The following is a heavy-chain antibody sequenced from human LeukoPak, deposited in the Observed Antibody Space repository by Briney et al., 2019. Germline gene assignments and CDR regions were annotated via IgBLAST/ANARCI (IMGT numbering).Heavy chain of an antibody. CDR3: ASPPYYYDSSGSAFDI. D-gene: IGHD3-22*01. CDR2: IIPILGIA. J-gene: IGHJ3*02. CDR1: GGTFISYA. V-gene: IGHV1-69*04. Sequence: GASVKVSCKASGGTFISYAISWVRQAPGQGLEWMGRIIPILGIANYAQKFQGRVTITADKSTSTAYMELSSLRSEDTAVYYCASPPYYYDSSGSAFDIWGQGTMVTVSS.